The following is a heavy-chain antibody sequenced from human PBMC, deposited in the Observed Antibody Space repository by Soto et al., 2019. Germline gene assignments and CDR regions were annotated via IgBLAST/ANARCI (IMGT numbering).Heavy chain of an antibody. V-gene: IGHV3-33*01. J-gene: IGHJ2*01. CDR3: ARDSSLRKRHSITWTPDWYFDL. D-gene: IGHD3-3*02. CDR1: GFTFSSYG. Sequence: QVQLVESGGGVVQPGTSVRLSCVASGFTFSSYGMHWVRQAPGKGLEWVALIDYDGSSEYYADSVKGRFTIHRDNSKATLSLQMNSLTGQDTAFYYCARDSSLRKRHSITWTPDWYFDLWGRGTLVAVSS. CDR2: IDYDGSSE.